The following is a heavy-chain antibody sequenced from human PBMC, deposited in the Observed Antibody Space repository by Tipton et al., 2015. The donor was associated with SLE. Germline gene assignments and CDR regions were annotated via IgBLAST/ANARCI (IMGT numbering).Heavy chain of an antibody. D-gene: IGHD4-11*01. CDR1: GFTFSSYG. J-gene: IGHJ3*02. CDR3: ARESDYNAFDI. V-gene: IGHV3-33*01. Sequence: SLRLSCAASGFTFSSYGMHWVRQAPGKGLEWVAVIWYDGSNKYYAGSVKGRFTISRDNSKNTLYLQMNSLRAEDTAVYYCARESDYNAFDIWGQGTMVTVSS. CDR2: IWYDGSNK.